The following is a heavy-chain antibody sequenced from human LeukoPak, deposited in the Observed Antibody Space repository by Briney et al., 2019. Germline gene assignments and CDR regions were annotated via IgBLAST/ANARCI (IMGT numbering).Heavy chain of an antibody. CDR1: GYTFTGYY. D-gene: IGHD1-1*01. Sequence: ASVKVSCKASGYTFTGYYMHWVRQAPGQGLEWMGWINPNSGGTNYAQKFQGWVTMTRDTSISTAYTELSRLRSDDTAVYYCARDRFGRRSGTTEDDAFDIWGQGTMVTVSS. CDR2: INPNSGGT. J-gene: IGHJ3*02. V-gene: IGHV1-2*04. CDR3: ARDRFGRRSGTTEDDAFDI.